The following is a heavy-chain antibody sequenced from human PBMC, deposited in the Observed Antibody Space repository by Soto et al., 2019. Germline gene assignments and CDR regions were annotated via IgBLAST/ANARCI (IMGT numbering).Heavy chain of an antibody. D-gene: IGHD4-17*01. Sequence: EVPLVESGGGLVQPGRSLRLSCVASGFTADDYAMHWVRQAPGKGLEWVSGISSNSDTIDYADSVKGRFTISRDNAKNSLFRQMNSLRPEDTALYYCAKDMKWGGMTTIHYFDSWGQGTLVTVSS. CDR1: GFTADDYA. J-gene: IGHJ4*02. V-gene: IGHV3-9*02. CDR2: ISSNSDTI. CDR3: AKDMKWGGMTTIHYFDS.